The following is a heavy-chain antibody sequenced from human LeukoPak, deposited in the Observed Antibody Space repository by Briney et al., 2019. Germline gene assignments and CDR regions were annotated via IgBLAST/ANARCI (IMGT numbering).Heavy chain of an antibody. CDR3: AKDSRYSSGWYLAHGENGFDY. CDR1: GYTFTSYG. Sequence: ASMKVSCKASGYTFTSYGISWVRQAPGQGLEWMGWISAYNGNTNCAQKLQGRVTMTTDTSTSTAYMELRSLRSDDTAVYYCAKDSRYSSGWYLAHGENGFDYWGQGTLVTVSS. CDR2: ISAYNGNT. V-gene: IGHV1-18*01. J-gene: IGHJ4*02. D-gene: IGHD6-19*01.